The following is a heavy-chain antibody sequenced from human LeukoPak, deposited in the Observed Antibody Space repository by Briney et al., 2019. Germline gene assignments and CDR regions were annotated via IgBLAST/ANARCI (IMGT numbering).Heavy chain of an antibody. V-gene: IGHV3-23*01. D-gene: IGHD1-1*01. CDR2: ISGSGGST. Sequence: GGSLRLSCAASGFTFSSYAMSWVRQAPGKGLEWVSAISGSGGSTYYADSVKGRFTISRDNSKNTLYLQMNSLRAEDTAVYYCAGDRGYTSGMDYWGQGTLVTVSS. CDR3: AGDRGYTSGMDY. CDR1: GFTFSSYA. J-gene: IGHJ4*02.